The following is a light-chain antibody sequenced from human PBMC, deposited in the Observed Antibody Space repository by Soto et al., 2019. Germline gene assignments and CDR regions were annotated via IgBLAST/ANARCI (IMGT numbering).Light chain of an antibody. CDR2: DAS. Sequence: DIQMTQSPASLSASVGDRVTITCRASQGISSWLAWYQQKPGKAPKLLIYDASNLETGVPSRFSGSGSGTDFTFTISSLQPEDIATYYCQQYDNLPLTFGGGTKVEIK. CDR3: QQYDNLPLT. J-gene: IGKJ4*01. V-gene: IGKV1-33*01. CDR1: QGISSW.